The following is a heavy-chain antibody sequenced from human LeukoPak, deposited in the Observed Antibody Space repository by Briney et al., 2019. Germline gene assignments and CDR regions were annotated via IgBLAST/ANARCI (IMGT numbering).Heavy chain of an antibody. CDR1: GDSISSSSYY. Sequence: SETLSLTCTVSGDSISSSSYYWGWIRQPPGKGLEWIATIFYSGRSFYNPSLESRLTISLYTSKNQFSLKLSSVTAADTAVYYCARHFEQERVFDYWGQGTLVTVSS. CDR3: ARHFEQERVFDY. J-gene: IGHJ4*02. CDR2: IFYSGRS. V-gene: IGHV4-39*01. D-gene: IGHD3-9*01.